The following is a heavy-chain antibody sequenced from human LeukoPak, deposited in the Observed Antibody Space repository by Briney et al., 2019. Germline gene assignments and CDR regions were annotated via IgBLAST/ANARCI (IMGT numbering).Heavy chain of an antibody. Sequence: SVKVSCKASGYTFTSYYIHWVRQAPGQGLEWMGGIIPIFGTANYAQKFQGRVTITADESTSTAYMELSSLRSEDTAVYYCARGVVVVPAAIAGFDPWCQGTLVIVSS. CDR1: GYTFTSYY. CDR3: ARGVVVVPAAIAGFDP. CDR2: IIPIFGTA. V-gene: IGHV1-69*13. J-gene: IGHJ5*02. D-gene: IGHD2-2*02.